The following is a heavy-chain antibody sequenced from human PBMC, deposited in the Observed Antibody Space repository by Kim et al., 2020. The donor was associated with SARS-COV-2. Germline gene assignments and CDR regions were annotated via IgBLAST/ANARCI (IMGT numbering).Heavy chain of an antibody. Sequence: AKKFPGRVTMTRDTSTSTVYMELSSLRSEDTAVYYCARGYYYDSSGYIPYWGQGTLVTVSS. V-gene: IGHV1-46*01. D-gene: IGHD3-22*01. J-gene: IGHJ4*02. CDR3: ARGYYYDSSGYIPY.